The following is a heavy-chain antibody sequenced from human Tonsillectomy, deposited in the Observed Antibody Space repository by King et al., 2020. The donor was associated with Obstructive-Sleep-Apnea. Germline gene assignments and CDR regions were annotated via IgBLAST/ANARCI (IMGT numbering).Heavy chain of an antibody. Sequence: DVQLVESGGGLVQPGGSLRLSCAASGFTFSTYGMTWVRHPPGKGLQWVSVISGVGATTFYADSVRGRFTISRDNSKNTLYLQMNSLRAEDTAVYYCAKGGTPATTRYLDYWGQGTLVTVSS. D-gene: IGHD1-1*01. CDR1: GFTFSTYG. J-gene: IGHJ4*02. CDR2: ISGVGATT. CDR3: AKGGTPATTRYLDY. V-gene: IGHV3-23*04.